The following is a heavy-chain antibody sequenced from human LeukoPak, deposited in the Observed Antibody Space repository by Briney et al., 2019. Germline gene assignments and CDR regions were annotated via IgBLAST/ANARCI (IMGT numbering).Heavy chain of an antibody. D-gene: IGHD6-19*01. J-gene: IGHJ4*01. Sequence: ASVKVSCKASGYTFTSYYMHWVRQAPGQGLEWMGIINPSGGSTSYAQKFQGRVTMTRDTSTSTVYMELSSLRSEDTAVYYCARDSVPFSSGWYYIFDYWGHGTLVTVSS. CDR1: GYTFTSYY. V-gene: IGHV1-46*01. CDR2: INPSGGST. CDR3: ARDSVPFSSGWYYIFDY.